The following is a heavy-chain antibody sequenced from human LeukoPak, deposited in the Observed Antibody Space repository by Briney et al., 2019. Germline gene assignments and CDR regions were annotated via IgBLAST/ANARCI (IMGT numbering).Heavy chain of an antibody. V-gene: IGHV3-23*01. Sequence: GGSLRLSCVASGFTFSAYAMSCVRQAPGKGLEWVSTIFGYGGSTYYADSVEDRFTISRDNAKNTVYLQLNSLRAEDTAVYYCAKMAGYNSRFDYWGQGTLVTVSS. CDR1: GFTFSAYA. CDR3: AKMAGYNSRFDY. CDR2: IFGYGGST. J-gene: IGHJ4*02. D-gene: IGHD5-18*01.